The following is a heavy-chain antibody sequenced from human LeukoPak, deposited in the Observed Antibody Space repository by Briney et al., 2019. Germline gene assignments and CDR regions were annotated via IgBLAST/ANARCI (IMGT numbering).Heavy chain of an antibody. V-gene: IGHV3-30*04. CDR3: ARDLRRWLQYLFDY. Sequence: GGSLRLSCAAPGFTFSSYAMHWVRQAPGKGLEWVAVISYDGSNKYYADSVKGRFTISRDNSKNTLYLQMNSLRAEDTAVYYCARDLRRWLQYLFDYWGQGTLVTVSS. D-gene: IGHD5-24*01. CDR1: GFTFSSYA. CDR2: ISYDGSNK. J-gene: IGHJ4*02.